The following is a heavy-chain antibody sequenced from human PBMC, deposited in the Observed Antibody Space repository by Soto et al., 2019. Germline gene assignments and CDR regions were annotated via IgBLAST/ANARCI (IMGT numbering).Heavy chain of an antibody. Sequence: GASVKVSCKASGYTFTSYGISWVRQAPGQGLEWMGWISAYNGNTNYAQKHQGRVTMTTDTSTSTAYMELRSLRSDDTAVYYCASASTVTTNLGGYYYGMDVWGQGTTVTVSS. J-gene: IGHJ6*02. D-gene: IGHD4-17*01. V-gene: IGHV1-18*01. CDR1: GYTFTSYG. CDR3: ASASTVTTNLGGYYYGMDV. CDR2: ISAYNGNT.